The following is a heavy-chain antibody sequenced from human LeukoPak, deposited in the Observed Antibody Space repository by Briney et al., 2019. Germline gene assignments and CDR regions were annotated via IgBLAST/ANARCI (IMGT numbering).Heavy chain of an antibody. Sequence: GGSLRLSCAASGFTFSSYAMTWVRQAPGKGLEWVSVVSGSGGSTNYADSVKGRFTISRDNSKNTLYLQMSSLRAEDTALYYCAKSDCSAAYCYVLDYWGQGTLVTVSS. CDR1: GFTFSSYA. D-gene: IGHD2-2*01. V-gene: IGHV3-23*01. CDR3: AKSDCSAAYCYVLDY. CDR2: VSGSGGST. J-gene: IGHJ4*02.